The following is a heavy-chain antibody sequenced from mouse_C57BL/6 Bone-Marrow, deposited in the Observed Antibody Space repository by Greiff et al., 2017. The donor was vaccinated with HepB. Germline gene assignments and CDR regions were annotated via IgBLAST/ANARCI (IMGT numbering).Heavy chain of an antibody. CDR3: ARSPLYYDYLDY. CDR2: FHPYNDDT. Sequence: QVQLQQSGAELVKPGASVKMSCKASGYTFTTYPIEWMKQNHGKSLEWIGNFHPYNDDTKYNEKFKRKATLTVDKSSSTAYMQLSSLTSEDSAVYYCARSPLYYDYLDYWGQGTTLTVSS. CDR1: GYTFTTYP. J-gene: IGHJ2*01. V-gene: IGHV1-47*01. D-gene: IGHD2-4*01.